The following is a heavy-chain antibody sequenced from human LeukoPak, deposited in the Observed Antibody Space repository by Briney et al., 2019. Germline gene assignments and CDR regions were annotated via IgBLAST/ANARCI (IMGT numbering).Heavy chain of an antibody. CDR1: GGSISSYY. V-gene: IGHV4-4*07. D-gene: IGHD4-11*01. Sequence: SETLSLTCTVSGGSISSYYWSWIRQPPGKGLEWIGRIYTSGSTNYNPSLKSRVTMSVDTSKNQFSLKLSSVTAADTAVYYCARNRGSTVITDQYYYYYMDVWGKGTTVTVSS. CDR2: IYTSGST. J-gene: IGHJ6*03. CDR3: ARNRGSTVITDQYYYYYMDV.